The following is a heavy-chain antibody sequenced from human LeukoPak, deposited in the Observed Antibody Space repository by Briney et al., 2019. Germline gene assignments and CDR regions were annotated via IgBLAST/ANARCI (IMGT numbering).Heavy chain of an antibody. CDR1: GFTFSDYY. CDR3: AKQPYYYDSSGYDH. V-gene: IGHV3-11*01. D-gene: IGHD3-22*01. Sequence: GGSLRLSCAASGFTFSDYYMSWIRQAPGKGLEWVSYISSSSSTIYYADSVKGRFTISRDNAKNSLYLQMNSLRAEDTAVYYCAKQPYYYDSSGYDHWGQGTLVTVSS. J-gene: IGHJ4*02. CDR2: ISSSSSTI.